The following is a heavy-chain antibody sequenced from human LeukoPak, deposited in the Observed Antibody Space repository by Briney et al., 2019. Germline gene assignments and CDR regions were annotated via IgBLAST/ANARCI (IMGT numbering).Heavy chain of an antibody. Sequence: SETLSLTCAVYGGSFSGYYWSWIRPPPGKGLEWIGEINHSGSTNYNPSLKSRVTISVDTSKNQFSLKLSSVTAADTAVYYCARLPAHCSSTSCYIVPRDYWGQGTLVTVSS. V-gene: IGHV4-34*01. CDR1: GGSFSGYY. D-gene: IGHD2-2*02. J-gene: IGHJ4*02. CDR3: ARLPAHCSSTSCYIVPRDY. CDR2: INHSGST.